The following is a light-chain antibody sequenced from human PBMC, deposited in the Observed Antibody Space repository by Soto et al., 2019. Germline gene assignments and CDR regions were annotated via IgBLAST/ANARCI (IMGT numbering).Light chain of an antibody. J-gene: IGKJ1*01. CDR1: QDIGTY. CDR3: QQSYSSPPT. Sequence: DIQMTQSPPSLSASVGDRVTITCQASQDIGTYLNWYQHKPGKAPNLVIYDASNLETGVPSRFSGSRSGPDFTLTISSLQPEDFATYYCQQSYSSPPTFGQGTKVEIK. V-gene: IGKV1-39*01. CDR2: DAS.